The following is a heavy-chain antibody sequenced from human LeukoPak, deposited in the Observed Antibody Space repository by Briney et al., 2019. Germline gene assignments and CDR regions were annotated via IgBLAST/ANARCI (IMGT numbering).Heavy chain of an antibody. V-gene: IGHV3-66*01. CDR1: GFTVSSSY. D-gene: IGHD6-6*01. CDR3: AKSRLWTEYSSFFYFDC. CDR2: IYSGGST. Sequence: PGGSLRLSCAASGFTVSSSYMSGVRQAPGKGLEWVSVIYSGGSTYYADSVKGRFTISRDNSKNTLYLQMNSLRAEDTAVYYCAKSRLWTEYSSFFYFDCWGKGTLVTVA. J-gene: IGHJ4*02.